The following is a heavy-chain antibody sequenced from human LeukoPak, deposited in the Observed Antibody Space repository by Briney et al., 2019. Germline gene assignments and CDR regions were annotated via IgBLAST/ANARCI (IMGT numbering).Heavy chain of an antibody. V-gene: IGHV4-34*01. CDR2: IHHSGNT. CDR1: GGSFSGYY. D-gene: IGHD5-24*01. CDR3: ARSRGWLQSHPLGY. J-gene: IGHJ4*02. Sequence: TSETLSLTCAVYGGSFSGYYWNWIRQPPGKGLEWIGEIHHSGNTNYNPSLKSRVTISVDTSKNQFSLKLSSVTAADTAVYYCARSRGWLQSHPLGYWGQGTLVTVSS.